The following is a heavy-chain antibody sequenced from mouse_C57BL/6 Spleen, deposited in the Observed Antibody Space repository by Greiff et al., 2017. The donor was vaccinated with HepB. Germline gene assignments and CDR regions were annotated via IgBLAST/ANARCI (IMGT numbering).Heavy chain of an antibody. J-gene: IGHJ2*01. Sequence: VQLQQSEAELVKAGASVKMSCKASGYTFTSYWMHWVKQRLGQGLEWFAETNPTNGRTYYNEKFKSKATLTVDKSSSTAYMLLSGPTFEDSAVYYCGRIKKIGATYFDYWGQGTTLTVSS. D-gene: IGHD1-1*01. CDR1: GYTFTSYW. CDR2: TNPTNGRT. CDR3: GRIKKIGATYFDY. V-gene: IGHV1S81*02.